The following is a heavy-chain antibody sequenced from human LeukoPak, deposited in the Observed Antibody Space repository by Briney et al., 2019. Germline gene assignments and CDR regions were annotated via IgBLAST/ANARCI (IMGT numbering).Heavy chain of an antibody. CDR3: ARWSSFYYYYMDV. V-gene: IGHV4-59*01. Sequence: SETLSLTCTVSGGSISSYYWSWIWQPPGKGLEWIGYIYYSGSTNYNPSLKSRVTISVDTSKNQFSLKLSSVTAADTAVYYCARWSSFYYYYMDVWGKGTTVTVSS. CDR1: GGSISSYY. D-gene: IGHD6-13*01. CDR2: IYYSGST. J-gene: IGHJ6*03.